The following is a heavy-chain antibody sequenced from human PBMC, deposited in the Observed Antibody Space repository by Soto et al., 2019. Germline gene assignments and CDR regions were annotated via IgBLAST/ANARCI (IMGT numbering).Heavy chain of an antibody. D-gene: IGHD3-16*02. CDR1: GYTLTELS. CDR2: FDPEDGET. J-gene: IGHJ2*01. V-gene: IGHV1-24*01. CDR3: ATVFKSVSWYFDL. Sequence: EASVKVSCKVSGYTLTELSMHWVRQAPGKGLEWMGGFDPEDGETIYAQKFQGRVTMTEDTSTDTAYMELSSLRSEDTAVYYCATVFKSVSWYFDLWGRGTLVTVSS.